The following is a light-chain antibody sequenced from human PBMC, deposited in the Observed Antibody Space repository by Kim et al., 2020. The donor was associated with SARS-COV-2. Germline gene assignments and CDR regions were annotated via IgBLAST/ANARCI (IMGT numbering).Light chain of an antibody. Sequence: NFMLTQPHSVSESPGKTVTISCTRSSGSIVRNYVQWYRRRPGSAPLTLIYEDHRRPSGVPERFSGSIDSSSNSAPLTISGLKTEDEGDYYCQSYENTNWVFGGGTKVTVL. CDR2: EDH. CDR1: SGSIVRNY. V-gene: IGLV6-57*04. CDR3: QSYENTNWV. J-gene: IGLJ3*02.